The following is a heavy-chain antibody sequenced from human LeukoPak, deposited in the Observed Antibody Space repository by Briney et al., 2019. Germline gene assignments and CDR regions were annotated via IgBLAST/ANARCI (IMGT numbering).Heavy chain of an antibody. J-gene: IGHJ3*01. Sequence: PGGSLRLSCAASGFTFSDYYMGWIRQAPGKGLEWVAYITSSGSAIYHADSVKGRFTISRDNAKNSLYLQMNTLRAEDTAVYYCAIAHKDAFAVWGQGTMVTVPA. V-gene: IGHV3-11*04. CDR3: AIAHKDAFAV. CDR1: GFTFSDYY. CDR2: ITSSGSAI.